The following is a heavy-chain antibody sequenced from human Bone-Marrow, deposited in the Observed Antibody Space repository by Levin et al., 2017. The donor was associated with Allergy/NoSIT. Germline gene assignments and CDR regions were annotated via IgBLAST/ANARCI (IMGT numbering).Heavy chain of an antibody. CDR1: GFRFNNYV. J-gene: IGHJ4*02. Sequence: GESLKISCAASGFRFNNYVVSWVRQAPGKALEWVSGITSDATATYYADSVRGRSIVSRDNSQSTLSLEINPLRAEDTAIYYCAIAGTSTPSFDLWGQGTLVTVSS. CDR2: ITSDATAT. V-gene: IGHV3-23*03. CDR3: AIAGTSTPSFDL. D-gene: IGHD2-15*01.